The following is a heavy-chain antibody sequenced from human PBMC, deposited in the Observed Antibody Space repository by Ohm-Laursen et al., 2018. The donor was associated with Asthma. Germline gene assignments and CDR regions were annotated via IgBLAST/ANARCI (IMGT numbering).Heavy chain of an antibody. V-gene: IGHV3-30-3*01. J-gene: IGHJ4*02. Sequence: RSLRLSCAASGFTFRSYAMHWVRQAPGKGLEWVAVGGSYYDGGLKYYADSVNGRFTVSRDDSKNTLYLQMNSLRPDDTAAYYCARDVMEWYLPAFDFWGQGTLVTVSS. CDR2: GGSYYDGGLK. CDR3: ARDVMEWYLPAFDF. CDR1: GFTFRSYA. D-gene: IGHD3-3*01.